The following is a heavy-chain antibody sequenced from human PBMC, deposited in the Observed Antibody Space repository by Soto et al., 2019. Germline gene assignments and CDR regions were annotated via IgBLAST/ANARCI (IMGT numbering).Heavy chain of an antibody. V-gene: IGHV1-69*13. CDR1: GGTFSSYA. CDR2: IIPIFGTA. CDR3: ARSTHPLSRYFDWLSRYYYFDY. J-gene: IGHJ4*02. D-gene: IGHD3-9*01. Sequence: ASVKVSCKASGGTFSSYAISWVRQAPGQGLEWMGGIIPIFGTANYAQKFQGRVTITADESTSTAYMELSSLRSEDTAVYYCARSTHPLSRYFDWLSRYYYFDYWGQGTLVTVSS.